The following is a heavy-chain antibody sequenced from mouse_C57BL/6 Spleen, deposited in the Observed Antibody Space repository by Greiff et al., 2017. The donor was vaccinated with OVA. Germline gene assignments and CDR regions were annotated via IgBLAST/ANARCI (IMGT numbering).Heavy chain of an antibody. CDR1: GYTFTDYY. J-gene: IGHJ4*01. D-gene: IGHD1-1*01. CDR2: IGPGSGST. Sequence: VQLQQSGAELVKPGASVKISCKASGYTFTDYYINWVKQRPGQGLEWIGKIGPGSGSTYYNEKFKGKATLTADKSSSTAYMQLSSLTSEDAAVYFCARNYGSSFYYAMDYWGQGTSVTVSS. CDR3: ARNYGSSFYYAMDY. V-gene: IGHV1-77*01.